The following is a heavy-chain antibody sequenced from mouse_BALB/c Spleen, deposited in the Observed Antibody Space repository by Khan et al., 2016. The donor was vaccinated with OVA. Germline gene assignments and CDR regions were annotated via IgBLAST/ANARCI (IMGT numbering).Heavy chain of an antibody. D-gene: IGHD2-14*01. V-gene: IGHV1S136*01. Sequence: VQLQQSGPELVKPGASVRMSCKASGYTFTSYVMHWVKQKPGQGLEWIGYIYPYNDDTKYNEKFKGKATLTSDKSSSTAYMELSSLTSEDSAVYYCAKNYRDDVYFDYWGQGTTLTVSS. CDR1: GYTFTSYV. J-gene: IGHJ2*01. CDR3: AKNYRDDVYFDY. CDR2: IYPYNDDT.